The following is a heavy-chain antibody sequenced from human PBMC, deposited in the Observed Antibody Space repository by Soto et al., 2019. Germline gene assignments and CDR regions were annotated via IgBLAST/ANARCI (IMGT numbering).Heavy chain of an antibody. CDR2: ISTYNGNT. CDR3: ARGRRGYDFWSSYESDYLDS. CDR1: GYTFTTYG. V-gene: IGHV1-18*01. D-gene: IGHD3-3*01. J-gene: IGHJ4*02. Sequence: QVQLVQSGAEVKKPGASVKVSCKASGYTFTTYGINWVRQAPGQGLEWMGWISTYNGNTNYAQKYQGRVTMTTDTSTSTAYMELRSLRADDTAVYYCARGRRGYDFWSSYESDYLDSWGQGTLVTVSS.